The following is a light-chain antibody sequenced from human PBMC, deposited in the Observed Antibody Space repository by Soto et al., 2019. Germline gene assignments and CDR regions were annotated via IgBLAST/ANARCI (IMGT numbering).Light chain of an antibody. V-gene: IGKV3-20*01. CDR1: QSVSSSY. Sequence: EIVLTQSPCTLSLSPGERATLSCRASQSVSSSYLAWYQQKPGPAPRLLIYAASTRPTGLPDRFSGSGSGTDFTLTISSLQPEDFAVYYCQQHESSPPTFGQGTKVDIK. J-gene: IGKJ1*01. CDR3: QQHESSPPT. CDR2: AAS.